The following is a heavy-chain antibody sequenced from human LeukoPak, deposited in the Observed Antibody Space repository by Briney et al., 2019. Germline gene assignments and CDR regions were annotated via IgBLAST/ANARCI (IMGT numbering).Heavy chain of an antibody. CDR3: ARGGILAAAGNYYYGMDV. V-gene: IGHV1-8*01. Sequence: ASVKVSCKASGYTFTSYDINWVRQATGQGLEWMGWMNPNSGNTGYAQKIQGRVTMTRNTSISTAYMELSSLRSEDTAVYYCARGGILAAAGNYYYGMDVWGQGTTVTVSS. CDR2: MNPNSGNT. CDR1: GYTFTSYD. D-gene: IGHD6-13*01. J-gene: IGHJ6*02.